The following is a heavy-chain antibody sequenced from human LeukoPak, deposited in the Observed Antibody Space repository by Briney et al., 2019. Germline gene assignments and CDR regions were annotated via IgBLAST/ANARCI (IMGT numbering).Heavy chain of an antibody. Sequence: GGSLRLSCAASGFTFSVYGMHWVRQAPGKGLEWVAFTRYDGYNRHYADSVKGRFTISRDNTKNTLYLQMNSLRPEDTAVYYCAKVEGGYCEITSCPRAFDIWGQGTMVTVSS. CDR2: TRYDGYNR. D-gene: IGHD2-2*03. V-gene: IGHV3-30*02. J-gene: IGHJ3*02. CDR3: AKVEGGYCEITSCPRAFDI. CDR1: GFTFSVYG.